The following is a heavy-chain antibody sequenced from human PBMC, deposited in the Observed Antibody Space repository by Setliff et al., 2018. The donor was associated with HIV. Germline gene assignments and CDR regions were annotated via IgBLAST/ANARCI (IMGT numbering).Heavy chain of an antibody. D-gene: IGHD1-26*01. Sequence: PGESLKISCAASGFTFSEYCMHWVRQAPGKGLVWVSRICRDDGVRDYADSVKGRFTISRDNAKSTLFLQMNSLRADDTAIYYCATNIMGRSDFDYWGQGTLVTVSS. CDR2: ICRDDGVR. CDR3: ATNIMGRSDFDY. CDR1: GFTFSEYC. J-gene: IGHJ4*02. V-gene: IGHV3-74*01.